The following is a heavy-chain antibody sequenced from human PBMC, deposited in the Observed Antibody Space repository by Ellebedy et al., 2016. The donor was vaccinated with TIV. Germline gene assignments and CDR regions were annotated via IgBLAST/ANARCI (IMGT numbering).Heavy chain of an antibody. Sequence: MPSETLSLTCTVSGGSFSSSSSYWGWIRQPPGKGLEWIGSINYSGSTYYNPSLKSRVTISVDTSKNQFSLQLNSVTPEDTAVYYCARGQSGSGRIFDYWGQGTLVTVSS. CDR2: INYSGST. CDR1: GGSFSSSSSY. D-gene: IGHD6-19*01. CDR3: ARGQSGSGRIFDY. J-gene: IGHJ4*02. V-gene: IGHV4-39*01.